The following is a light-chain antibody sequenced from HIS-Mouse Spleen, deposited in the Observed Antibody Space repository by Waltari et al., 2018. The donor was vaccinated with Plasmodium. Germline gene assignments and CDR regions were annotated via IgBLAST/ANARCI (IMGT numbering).Light chain of an antibody. CDR1: ISDVGGYNY. Sequence: QSALTQPPSASGSPGQSVTISCTGTISDVGGYNYVSWYQQHPGKAPKRMIYEVSKRPSGVSDRFSGSKSGNTASLTVSGLQAEDEADYYCSSYAGSNNLVFGGGTKLTVL. V-gene: IGLV2-8*01. CDR2: EVS. CDR3: SSYAGSNNLV. J-gene: IGLJ2*01.